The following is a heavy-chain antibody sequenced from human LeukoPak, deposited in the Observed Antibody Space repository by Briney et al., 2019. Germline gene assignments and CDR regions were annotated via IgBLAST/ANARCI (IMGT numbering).Heavy chain of an antibody. CDR3: ARELSSGWPYYYYYGMDV. CDR1: GFTFSSYG. D-gene: IGHD6-19*01. Sequence: GRSLRLSCAASGFTFSSYGMHWVCQAPGKGLEWVAVIWYDGSNKYYADSVKGRFTISRDNSKNTLYLQMNSLRAEDTAVYYCARELSSGWPYYYYYGMDVWGQGTTVTVSS. J-gene: IGHJ6*02. V-gene: IGHV3-33*01. CDR2: IWYDGSNK.